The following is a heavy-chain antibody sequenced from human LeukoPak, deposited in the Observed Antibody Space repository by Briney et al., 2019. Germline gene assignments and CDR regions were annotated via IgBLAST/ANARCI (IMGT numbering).Heavy chain of an antibody. J-gene: IGHJ6*02. V-gene: IGHV4-34*01. D-gene: IGHD7-27*01. Sequence: PSEALSLTCAVYGGSFSGYYWSWIRQPPGKGLEWIGEINHSGSTNYNPSLKSRVTISVDTSKNQFSLKLSSVTAADTAVYYCARVIDPSGCSGDPERGRYYYGMDVWGQGTTVTVSS. CDR2: INHSGST. CDR3: ARVIDPSGCSGDPERGRYYYGMDV. CDR1: GGSFSGYY.